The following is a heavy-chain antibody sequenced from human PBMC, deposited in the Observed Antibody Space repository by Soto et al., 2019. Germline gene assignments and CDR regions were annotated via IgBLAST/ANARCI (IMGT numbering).Heavy chain of an antibody. CDR2: ISGSGGST. CDR3: AKEGEYSSGWDNFDY. Sequence: ETLSLTCTVSGGSISSYYWSWIRQAPGKGLEWVSAISGSGGSTYYADSVKGRFTISRDNSKNTLYLQMNSLRAEDTAVYYCAKEGEYSSGWDNFDYWGQGTLVTVSS. D-gene: IGHD6-19*01. V-gene: IGHV3-23*01. CDR1: GGSISSYY. J-gene: IGHJ4*02.